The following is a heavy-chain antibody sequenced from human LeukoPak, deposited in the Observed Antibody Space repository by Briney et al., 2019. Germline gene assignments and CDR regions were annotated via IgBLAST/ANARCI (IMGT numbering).Heavy chain of an antibody. J-gene: IGHJ5*02. D-gene: IGHD6-13*01. CDR1: GYTFTSYG. V-gene: IGHV1-2*02. CDR3: ARDQAAAGDTWFDP. Sequence: ASVKVSCKASGYTFTSYGISWVRQVPGQGLEWMGWINPNSGGTNYAQKFQGRVTMTRDTSISTAYMELSRLRSDDTAVYYCARDQAAAGDTWFDPWGQGTLVTVSS. CDR2: INPNSGGT.